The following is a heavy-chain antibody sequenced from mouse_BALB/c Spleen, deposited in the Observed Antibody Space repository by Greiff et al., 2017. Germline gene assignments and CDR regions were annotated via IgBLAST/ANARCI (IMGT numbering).Heavy chain of an antibody. CDR1: GYSITSDYA. CDR3: ARRERGALDY. CDR2: ISYSGST. J-gene: IGHJ4*01. Sequence: EVKLVESGPGLVKPSQSLSLTCTVTGYSITSDYAWNWIRQFPGNKLEWMGYISYSGSTSYNPSLKSRISITRDTSKNQFFLQLNSVTTEDTATYYCARRERGALDYWGQGTSVTVSS. V-gene: IGHV3-2*02.